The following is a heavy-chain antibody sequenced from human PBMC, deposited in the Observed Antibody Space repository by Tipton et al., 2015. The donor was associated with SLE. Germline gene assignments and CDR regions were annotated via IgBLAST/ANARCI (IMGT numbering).Heavy chain of an antibody. CDR3: ARGGPFGELSH. CDR1: GGSISSGGYY. D-gene: IGHD3-10*01. V-gene: IGHV4-31*03. CDR2: IYNSGNT. J-gene: IGHJ4*02. Sequence: TLSLTCTVSGGSISSGGYYWSWIRQHPGKGLEWIGYIYNSGNTYYNPSLKSRLTISVDTSKNQFSLKLSSVTAADTAVYYCARGGPFGELSHWGQGTLVTVSS.